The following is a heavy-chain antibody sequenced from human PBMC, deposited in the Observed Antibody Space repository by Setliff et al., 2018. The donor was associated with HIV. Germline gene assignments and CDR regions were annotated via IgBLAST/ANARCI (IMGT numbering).Heavy chain of an antibody. CDR2: IYYSGST. D-gene: IGHD3-10*01. Sequence: PSETLSLTCTVSGGSISSSSYYWGWIRQPPGKGLEWIGSIYYSGSTYCNPSLKSRVIISIDMSKNQFSLKLSSVTAADTAVYYCATHVRDRGSYYYYYMDVWGKGTTVTVYS. J-gene: IGHJ6*03. CDR3: ATHVRDRGSYYYYYMDV. CDR1: GGSISSSSYY. V-gene: IGHV4-39*01.